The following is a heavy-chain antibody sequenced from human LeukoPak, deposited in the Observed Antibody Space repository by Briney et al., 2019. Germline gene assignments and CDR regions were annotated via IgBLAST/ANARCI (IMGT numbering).Heavy chain of an antibody. CDR1: GYTFTSYY. V-gene: IGHV1-46*01. CDR3: ARDLSHCMAV. J-gene: IGHJ6*02. Sequence: ASVKVSCKASGYTFTSYYIHWVRQVPGQGLEWMGIINPSGGSTSYAQKFQGRVTMTSDTSTSTVYMELSSLTSDDTAVYYCARDLSHCMAVWGQGTTVTVSS. CDR2: INPSGGST.